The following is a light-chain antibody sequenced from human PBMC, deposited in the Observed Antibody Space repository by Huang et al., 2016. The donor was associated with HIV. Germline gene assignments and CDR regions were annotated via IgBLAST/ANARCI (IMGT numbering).Light chain of an antibody. CDR3: QQSDRFPLT. CDR1: QDISTW. CDR2: AAS. J-gene: IGKJ4*01. V-gene: IGKV1-12*01. Sequence: DIQMTQSPSSVSASVGDKVTITCRASQDISTWLAWYQQKPGKAPKLLIFAASRLHDAVPPRFSGTGSETSFTLTITNLQPDDFATYYCQQSDRFPLTFGGGTRVDIK.